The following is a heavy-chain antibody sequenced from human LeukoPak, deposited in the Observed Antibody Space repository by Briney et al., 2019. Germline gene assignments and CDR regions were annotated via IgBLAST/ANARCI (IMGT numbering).Heavy chain of an antibody. CDR1: GGTFSSYA. D-gene: IGHD4-17*01. CDR3: ARALPTTVTTYGWFDP. CDR2: IIPIFGTA. Sequence: GASVKVSCKASGGTFSSYAISWVRQAPGQGLEWMGGIIPIFGTANYAQKFQGRVTITADESTSTAYMELGSLRSEDTAVYYCARALPTTVTTYGWFDPWGQGTLVTVSS. V-gene: IGHV1-69*13. J-gene: IGHJ5*02.